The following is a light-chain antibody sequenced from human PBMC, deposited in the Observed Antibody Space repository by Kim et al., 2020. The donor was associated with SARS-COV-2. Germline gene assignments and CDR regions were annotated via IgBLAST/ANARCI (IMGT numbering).Light chain of an antibody. J-gene: IGKJ1*01. V-gene: IGKV3-11*01. CDR3: QQRGNWT. Sequence: MSLFQRERATRSCWASQDVNSYFACYQHTPGQPPRHLIYDASIRATGIPARFSGSGSGTDFTLTISSLAPEDFAVYYCQQRGNWTFGQGTKVDIK. CDR2: DAS. CDR1: QDVNSY.